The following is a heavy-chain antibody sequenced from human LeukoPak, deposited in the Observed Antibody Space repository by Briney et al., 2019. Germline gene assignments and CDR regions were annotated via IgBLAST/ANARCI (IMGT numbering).Heavy chain of an antibody. Sequence: GGSLRLSCEASGFTFSKHWMSWVRQAPGKGLEWVANIKQDGSERYYVDSVKGRFTVSRDNATNSLYLQLNSLRAGDTAVYYCAGEARGRRFTGSEWGDYYYYYYMDVWGKGTTVTVSS. CDR2: IKQDGSER. CDR3: AGEARGRRFTGSEWGDYYYYYYMDV. V-gene: IGHV3-7*01. J-gene: IGHJ6*03. CDR1: GFTFSKHW. D-gene: IGHD1-26*01.